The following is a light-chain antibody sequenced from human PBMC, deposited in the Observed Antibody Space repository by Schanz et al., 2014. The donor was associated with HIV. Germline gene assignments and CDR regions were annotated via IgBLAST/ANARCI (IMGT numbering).Light chain of an antibody. V-gene: IGLV1-51*01. J-gene: IGLJ2*01. Sequence: QSVLTQPPSVSAAPGQRVTISCSGGALNVGHNFVSWYQQFPGTAPKLLIFADYQRPSEIPDRISGSKTGTSATLAINGLQTGDEADYYCATWHSSLREVVFGGGTKLTVL. CDR1: ALNVGHNF. CDR3: ATWHSSLREVV. CDR2: ADY.